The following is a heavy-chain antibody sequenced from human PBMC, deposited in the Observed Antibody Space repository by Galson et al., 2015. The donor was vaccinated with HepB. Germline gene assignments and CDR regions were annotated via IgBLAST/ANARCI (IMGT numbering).Heavy chain of an antibody. V-gene: IGHV1-69*02. Sequence: SVKVSCKASGDTFSSYIISWVRQAPGQGLEWMGRIIPILGLANPAQKFQGRVTITADKSTRTAYMELSSLRSEATAVYYCARGKYYYDSSGRPDYYSYGMDVWGQGLLVNVFS. CDR1: GDTFSSYI. CDR3: ARGKYYYDSSGRPDYYSYGMDV. D-gene: IGHD3-22*01. J-gene: IGHJ6*02. CDR2: IIPILGLA.